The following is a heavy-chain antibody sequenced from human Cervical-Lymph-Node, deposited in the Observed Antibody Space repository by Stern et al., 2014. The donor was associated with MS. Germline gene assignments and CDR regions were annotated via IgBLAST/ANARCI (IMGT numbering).Heavy chain of an antibody. CDR1: GGSISSGGYY. D-gene: IGHD4-17*01. Sequence: VQLVESGPGLVKPSQTLSLTCTVSGGSISSGGYYWSWIRQHPGKGLEWIGYIYYSGSTYYNPSLKSRVTISVDTSKNQFSLKLSSVTAADTAVYYCARVRASRTTVTLRFDYWGQGTLVTVSS. CDR3: ARVRASRTTVTLRFDY. J-gene: IGHJ4*02. CDR2: IYYSGST. V-gene: IGHV4-31*03.